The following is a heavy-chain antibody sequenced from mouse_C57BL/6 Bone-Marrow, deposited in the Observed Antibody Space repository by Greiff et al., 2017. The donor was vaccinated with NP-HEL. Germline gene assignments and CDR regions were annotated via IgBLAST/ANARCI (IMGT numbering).Heavy chain of an antibody. V-gene: IGHV1-81*01. CDR3: ASGNYGRGFAY. CDR2: IYPSSGNT. CDR1: GYTFTSYG. D-gene: IGHD1-1*01. Sequence: VKLMESGAELARPGASVKLSCKASGYTFTSYGISWVKQRTGQGLEWIGEIYPSSGNTYYNEKFKGKATLTADKSSSTAYMELRSLTSEDSAVYFCASGNYGRGFAYWGRGTLVTVTA. J-gene: IGHJ3*01.